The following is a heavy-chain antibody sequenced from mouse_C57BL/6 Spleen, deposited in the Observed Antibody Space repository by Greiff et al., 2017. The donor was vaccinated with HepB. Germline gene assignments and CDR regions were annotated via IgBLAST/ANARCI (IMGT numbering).Heavy chain of an antibody. CDR1: GFTFTDYY. V-gene: IGHV7-3*01. CDR3: ARSKAWVFDY. CDR2: IRNKANGYTT. D-gene: IGHD4-1*01. J-gene: IGHJ2*01. Sequence: EVKLVESGGGLVQPGGSLSLSCAASGFTFTDYYMSWVRQPPGKALEWLGFIRNKANGYTTEYSASVKGRFTISRDNSQSILYLQMNALRAEDSATYYCARSKAWVFDYWGQGTTLTVSS.